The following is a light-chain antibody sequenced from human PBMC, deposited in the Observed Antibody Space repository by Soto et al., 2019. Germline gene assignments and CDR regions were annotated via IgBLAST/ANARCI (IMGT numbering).Light chain of an antibody. CDR3: SSYAVTNIFV. V-gene: IGLV2-8*01. Sequence: QSALTQPRSVSGPPGQSVSISCSGTSSDVGGYNYVSWYQQHPGKAPKVIIYEVSKRPSGVPDRFSGSKSGSTASLTVSGLQAEDEADYYCSSYAVTNIFVFGTGTKVTVL. J-gene: IGLJ1*01. CDR2: EVS. CDR1: SSDVGGYNY.